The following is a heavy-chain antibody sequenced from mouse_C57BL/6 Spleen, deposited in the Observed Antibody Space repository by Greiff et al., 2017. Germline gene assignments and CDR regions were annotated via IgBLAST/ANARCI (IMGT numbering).Heavy chain of an antibody. V-gene: IGHV10-1*01. J-gene: IGHJ2*01. CDR3: VREAYFFFDY. CDR2: IRSKSNNYAT. D-gene: IGHD2-10*01. Sequence: EVQLVESGGGLVQPKGSLKLSCAASGFSFNTYAMNWVRQAPGKGLEWVVRIRSKSNNYATYYAESVKDRFTISRDDSESMLYLQMNNLKTEDTAMYYCVREAYFFFDYWGKGTTLTVSS. CDR1: GFSFNTYA.